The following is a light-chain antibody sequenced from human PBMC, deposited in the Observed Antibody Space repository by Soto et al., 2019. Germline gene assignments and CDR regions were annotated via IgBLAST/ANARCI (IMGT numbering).Light chain of an antibody. Sequence: EVVMTQSPATLSVSPGERATFSCRASQSVSSNLAWYQQKPGQAPRLVIYGATTRATGIPARFSGSGSGTDFTLTISSLQSEDSAVYYCQQYENWPQLTFGGGTKVDIK. CDR2: GAT. CDR3: QQYENWPQLT. V-gene: IGKV3-15*01. J-gene: IGKJ4*01. CDR1: QSVSSN.